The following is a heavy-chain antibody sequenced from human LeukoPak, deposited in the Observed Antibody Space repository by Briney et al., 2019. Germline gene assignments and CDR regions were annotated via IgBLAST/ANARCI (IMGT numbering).Heavy chain of an antibody. D-gene: IGHD6-13*01. V-gene: IGHV1-2*02. J-gene: IGHJ3*02. CDR3: ARTPAYSSSWLDI. CDR1: GYTFTGYY. Sequence: ASVKVSCKASGYTFTGYYMHWVRQAPGQGLEWMGWINPNSGGTNYAQKFQGRVTMTRDTSISTAYMERSRLRSDDTAVYYCARTPAYSSSWLDIWGQGTMVTVSS. CDR2: INPNSGGT.